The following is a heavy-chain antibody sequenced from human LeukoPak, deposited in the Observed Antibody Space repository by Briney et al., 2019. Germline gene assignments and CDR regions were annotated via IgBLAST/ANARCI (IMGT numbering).Heavy chain of an antibody. CDR3: AKEAVPNDY. D-gene: IGHD1-1*01. V-gene: IGHV3-23*01. Sequence: AGCLRLSCAASGFTFSNSAMSWVRQAPGKGLEWVSGISISGGTTYYAASVKGRFTISRDNSKNTVYLQLNSLRAEDTAVYYCAKEAVPNDYWGQGTLVTVSS. J-gene: IGHJ4*02. CDR2: ISISGGTT. CDR1: GFTFSNSA.